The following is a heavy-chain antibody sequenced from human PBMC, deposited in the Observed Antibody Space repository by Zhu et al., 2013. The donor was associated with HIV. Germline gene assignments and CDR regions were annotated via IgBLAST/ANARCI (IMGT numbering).Heavy chain of an antibody. CDR3: ARVVQGVITY. D-gene: IGHD3-10*01. Sequence: QVQLQESGPGLVKPSETLSLTCTVSGGSVSSGSYYWSWIRQPPGKGLEWIGYIYYSGSTNYNPSLKSRVTISVDTSKNQFSLKLSSVTAADTAVYYCARVVQGVITYWGQGTLVTVSS. CDR1: GGSVSSGSYY. V-gene: IGHV4-61*01. J-gene: IGHJ4*02. CDR2: IYYSGST.